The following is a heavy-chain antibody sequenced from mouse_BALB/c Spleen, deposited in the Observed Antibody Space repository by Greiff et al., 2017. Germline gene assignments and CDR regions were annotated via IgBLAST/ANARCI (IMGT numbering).Heavy chain of an antibody. V-gene: IGHV7-3*02. CDR1: GFTFTDYY. CDR3: ARDMRDYAIYAMDY. J-gene: IGHJ4*01. CDR2: IRNKANGYTT. D-gene: IGHD2-4*01. Sequence: EVMLVESGGGLVQPGGSLRLSCATSGFTFTDYYMSWVRQPPGKALEWLGFIRNKANGYTTEYSASVKGRFTISRDNSQSILYLQMNTLRAEDSATYYCARDMRDYAIYAMDYWGQGTSVTVSS.